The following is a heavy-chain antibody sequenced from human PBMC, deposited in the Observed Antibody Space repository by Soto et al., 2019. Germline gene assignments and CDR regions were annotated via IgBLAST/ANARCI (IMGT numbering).Heavy chain of an antibody. CDR2: IYYSGST. D-gene: IGHD5-18*01. V-gene: IGHV4-30-4*01. Sequence: QVQLQESGPGLVKPSQTLSLTCTVSGGSISSGDYYWSWIRQPPGKGLEWIGYIYYSGSTYYNPSLKSRVTISVDTSKNQFSLKLSSVTAADTAVYYCGRVGDTAMTAYYFDYWGQGTLVTVSS. CDR1: GGSISSGDYY. J-gene: IGHJ4*02. CDR3: GRVGDTAMTAYYFDY.